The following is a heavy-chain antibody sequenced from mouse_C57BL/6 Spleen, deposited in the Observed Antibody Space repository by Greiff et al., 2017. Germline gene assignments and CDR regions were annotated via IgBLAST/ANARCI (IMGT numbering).Heavy chain of an antibody. Sequence: EVQLQQSGAELVRPGASVKLSCTASGFNIKDDYMHWVKQRPEQGLEWIGWIDPENGDTEYASKFQGKATITADPSSNTAYLQHSSLTSEDTAVYYCTVTGTSGDYWGQGTTLTVAS. CDR2: IDPENGDT. CDR3: TVTGTSGDY. CDR1: GFNIKDDY. J-gene: IGHJ2*01. V-gene: IGHV14-4*01. D-gene: IGHD4-1*01.